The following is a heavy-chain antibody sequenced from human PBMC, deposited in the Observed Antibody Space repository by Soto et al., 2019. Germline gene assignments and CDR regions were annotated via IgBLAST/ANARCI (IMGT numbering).Heavy chain of an antibody. Sequence: SETLSLTCTVSGGSISSGGYYWSWLRQHPGKGLEWIAYIYYSGSTYYNPSLKSRVTISVDTSKNQFSLKLSSVTAADTAVYYCARGGYYFYYGMDVWGKGTTVTVSS. V-gene: IGHV4-31*03. CDR1: GGSISSGGYY. J-gene: IGHJ6*04. CDR3: ARGGYYFYYGMDV. CDR2: IYYSGST.